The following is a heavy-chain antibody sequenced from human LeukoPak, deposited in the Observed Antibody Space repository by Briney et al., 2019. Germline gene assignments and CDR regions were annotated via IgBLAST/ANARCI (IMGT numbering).Heavy chain of an antibody. D-gene: IGHD2/OR15-2a*01. Sequence: PSETLSLTCTVSGGSISRDYWNWIRQPPRKGLEWIGCIYYSGRTYYNPSLKSRVTISVDMSKSQFSLRLTSVTAADTAVYYCARKNDFDIWGQGTLVTVSS. J-gene: IGHJ3*02. CDR2: IYYSGRT. V-gene: IGHV4-59*01. CDR1: GGSISRDY. CDR3: ARKNDFDI.